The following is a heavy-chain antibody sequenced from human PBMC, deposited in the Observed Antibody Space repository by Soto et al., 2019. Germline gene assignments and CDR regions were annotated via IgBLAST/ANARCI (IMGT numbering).Heavy chain of an antibody. CDR2: IVVGSGNT. J-gene: IGHJ6*02. CDR1: GFTFTSSA. D-gene: IGHD1-20*01. Sequence: QMQLVQSGPEVKKPGTSVKVSCKASGFTFTSSAMQWVRQARGQRLEWIGWIVVGSGNTNYAQKFQERVTITRDMSTSTAYRELSSRRSEDTAGYYCAAVTGTTYYYFYGMDVWGQGTTVTVSS. CDR3: AAVTGTTYYYFYGMDV. V-gene: IGHV1-58*02.